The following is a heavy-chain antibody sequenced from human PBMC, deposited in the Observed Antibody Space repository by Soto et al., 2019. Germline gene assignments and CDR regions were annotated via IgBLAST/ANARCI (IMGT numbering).Heavy chain of an antibody. D-gene: IGHD3-3*01. CDR3: AKGTEYGVVLMSTFDY. CDR2: INWNSGTM. Sequence: EVQLVESGGGLVQPGRSLRLSCAASGFTFDDYAMNWVRQAPGKGLEWVSGINWNSGTMVYADSVKGRFTISRDNAKNSLYLLMNSLRPEDTAFYFCAKGTEYGVVLMSTFDYWGQGTLVTVSS. CDR1: GFTFDDYA. V-gene: IGHV3-9*01. J-gene: IGHJ4*02.